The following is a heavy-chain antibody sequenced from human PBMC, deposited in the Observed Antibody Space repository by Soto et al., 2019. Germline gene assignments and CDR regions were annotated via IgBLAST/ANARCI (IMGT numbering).Heavy chain of an antibody. CDR2: NT. CDR3: ARGGPQIYCGSWNYYFDY. J-gene: IGHJ4*02. CDR1: GYTFANYG. V-gene: IGHV1-18*01. Sequence: QVQLVQSGAEVKEPGASVKISCKTSGYTFANYGVTWVRQAPGQGLEWVGCNTDYAQKFQGTVTMTRDTSTSTAYLELRSLKSDDTAVYYWARGGPQIYCGSWNYYFDYWGQGTLVTVSS. D-gene: IGHD2-21*01.